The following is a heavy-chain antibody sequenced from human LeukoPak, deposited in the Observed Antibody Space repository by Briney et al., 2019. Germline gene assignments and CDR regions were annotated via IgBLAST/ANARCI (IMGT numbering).Heavy chain of an antibody. CDR3: ANEGYYDSSGYHGDY. CDR2: ISGSGGST. J-gene: IGHJ4*02. Sequence: GGSLRLSCAASGFTFSSYAMSWVRQAPGKGLEWVSAISGSGGSTYYADSVKGRFTISRDNSKNTLYLQMNSLRAEDTAVDYCANEGYYDSSGYHGDYWGQGTLVTVSS. V-gene: IGHV3-23*01. CDR1: GFTFSSYA. D-gene: IGHD3-22*01.